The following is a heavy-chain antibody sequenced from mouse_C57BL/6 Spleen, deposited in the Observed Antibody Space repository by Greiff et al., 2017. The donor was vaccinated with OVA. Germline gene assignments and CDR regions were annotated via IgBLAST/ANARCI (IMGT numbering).Heavy chain of an antibody. CDR1: GYTFTSYW. CDR3: ARSTTVVATDY. CDR2: IDPSDSET. Sequence: VQLQQPGAELVRPGSSVKLSCKASGYTFTSYWMHWVKQRPIQGLEWIGNIDPSDSETHYNQKFKDKATLTVDKSSSTAYMQLSSLTSEDSAVYYCARSTTVVATDYWGQGTTLTVS. D-gene: IGHD1-1*01. J-gene: IGHJ2*01. V-gene: IGHV1-52*01.